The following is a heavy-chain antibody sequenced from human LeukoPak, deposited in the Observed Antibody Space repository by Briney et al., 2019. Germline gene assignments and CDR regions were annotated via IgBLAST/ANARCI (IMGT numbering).Heavy chain of an antibody. CDR1: GGSISSNTYF. Sequence: SETLSLTCNVSGGSISSNTYFWGWIRRPPGKGLEWIGSIRYSGSTYYNPSLKSRVTTSVDTSKNQFSLNLSSLTAADTAVYYCATSDTVSTYNWFDPWGQGTLVTVS. J-gene: IGHJ5*02. CDR3: ATSDTVSTYNWFDP. D-gene: IGHD5/OR15-5a*01. V-gene: IGHV4-39*01. CDR2: IRYSGST.